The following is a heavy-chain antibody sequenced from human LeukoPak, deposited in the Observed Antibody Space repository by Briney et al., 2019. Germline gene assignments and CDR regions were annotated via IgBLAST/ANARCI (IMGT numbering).Heavy chain of an antibody. D-gene: IGHD3-16*02. Sequence: SETLSLTCTVSGGSISSYYWSWIRQSPGKGLEWIGYIYYSGSTNYNPSLKSRVTISVDTSKNQFSLKLSSVTAADTAVYYCARGSDYVWGSYRYTAVDWFDPWGQGTLVTVSS. CDR2: IYYSGST. CDR1: GGSISSYY. CDR3: ARGSDYVWGSYRYTAVDWFDP. V-gene: IGHV4-59*01. J-gene: IGHJ5*02.